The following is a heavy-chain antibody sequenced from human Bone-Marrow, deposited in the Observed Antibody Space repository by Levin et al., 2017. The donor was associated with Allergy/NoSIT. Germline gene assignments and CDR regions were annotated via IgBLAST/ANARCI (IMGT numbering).Heavy chain of an antibody. J-gene: IGHJ4*02. V-gene: IGHV4-4*02. D-gene: IGHD1-26*01. Sequence: TSSETLSLTFAVSGDSISSSTWWSWVRQTPGKGLEWIGEIFHSGSTNYNPSLRSRLTISVDKSNNQFFLKLRSVTAADTAVYYCASEWERKWGQGTLVTVSS. CDR3: ASEWERK. CDR2: IFHSGST. CDR1: GDSISSSTW.